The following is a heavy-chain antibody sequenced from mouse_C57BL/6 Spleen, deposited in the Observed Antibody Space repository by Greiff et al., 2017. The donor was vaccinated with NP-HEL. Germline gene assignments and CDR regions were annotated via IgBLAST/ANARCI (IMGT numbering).Heavy chain of an antibody. D-gene: IGHD1-1*01. J-gene: IGHJ3*01. CDR2: IDPENGDT. V-gene: IGHV14-4*01. CDR1: GFNIKDDY. CDR3: TIGYSSCDGFAY. Sequence: VQLQQSGAELVRPGASVKLSCTASGFNIKDDYMHWVKQRPEQGLEWIGRIDPENGDTEYDAKFQGKATITADKSSNTAYLQLSSLTSEDTAVYYCTIGYSSCDGFAYWGQGTLVTVSA.